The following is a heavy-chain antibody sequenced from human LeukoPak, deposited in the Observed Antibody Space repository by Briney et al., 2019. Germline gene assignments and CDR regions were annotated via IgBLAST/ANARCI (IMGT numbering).Heavy chain of an antibody. D-gene: IGHD2-21*01. CDR2: INHSGST. V-gene: IGHV4-34*01. Sequence: SETLSLTCAVYGGSFSDYDWSWIRQPPGKGLEWVGEINHSGSTNYNPSLKSRVTISVDTSKNQFSLKLSSVTAADTAVYYCARLAYCGGDCYSGFDYWGQGTLVSVSS. CDR1: GGSFSDYD. J-gene: IGHJ4*02. CDR3: ARLAYCGGDCYSGFDY.